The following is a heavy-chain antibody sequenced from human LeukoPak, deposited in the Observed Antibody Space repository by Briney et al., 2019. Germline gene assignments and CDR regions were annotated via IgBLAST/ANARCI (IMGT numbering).Heavy chain of an antibody. CDR1: GYTFTDYY. V-gene: IGHV1-69-2*01. D-gene: IGHD3-10*01. J-gene: IGHJ5*02. Sequence: ASVKISCKVSGYTFTDYYMHWVQQAPGKGLEWMGLVDPEDGETIYAEKFQGRVTITADTSTDTAYMELSSLRSEDTAVYYCGTIGGGSGSLPQNWFDPWGQGTLVTVSS. CDR2: VDPEDGET. CDR3: GTIGGGSGSLPQNWFDP.